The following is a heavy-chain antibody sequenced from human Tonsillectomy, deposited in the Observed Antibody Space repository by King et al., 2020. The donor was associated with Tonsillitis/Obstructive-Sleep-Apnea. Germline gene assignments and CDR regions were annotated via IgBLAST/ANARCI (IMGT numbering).Heavy chain of an antibody. CDR3: AKVRNSGGHYFFDY. CDR2: ISGNARST. V-gene: IGHV3-23*04. CDR1: GFTFSSYA. D-gene: IGHD1-26*01. Sequence: VQLVESGGGLVQPGGSLRLSCAASGFTFSSYAMSWVRQAPGKGLEWVSAISGNARSTYYADSVKGRFTISRDNSKNTLHLQMNSLRAEDTAVYYCAKVRNSGGHYFFDYWGQGTLFTVSS. J-gene: IGHJ4*02.